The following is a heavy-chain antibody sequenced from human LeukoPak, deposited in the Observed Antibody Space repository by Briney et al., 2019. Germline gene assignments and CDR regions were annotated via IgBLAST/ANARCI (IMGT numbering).Heavy chain of an antibody. CDR1: GFTFSTYW. CDR3: ARLPLTARRHFDY. Sequence: GGSLILSCAASGFTFSTYWMSWVRQAPGKGLEWVANIKEDGSEKYHVDSVKGRFTISRDNAKNSLYLQMNSLRAEDTAVYYCARLPLTARRHFDYWGQGTLVTVSS. CDR2: IKEDGSEK. V-gene: IGHV3-7*05. D-gene: IGHD5-18*01. J-gene: IGHJ4*02.